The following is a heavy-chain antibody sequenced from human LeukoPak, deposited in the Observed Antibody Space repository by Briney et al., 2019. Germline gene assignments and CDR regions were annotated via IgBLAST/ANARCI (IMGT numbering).Heavy chain of an antibody. Sequence: GGSLRLSCAASGFTFSPYAMNWVRQAPGKGLEWVSSISSGSTFIHYADSVKGRFTISRDNAKNSLYLQMNSLRAEDTAVYYCARDRLRGYSGYGYFDYWGQGTLVTVSS. V-gene: IGHV3-21*01. D-gene: IGHD5-12*01. CDR2: ISSGSTFI. CDR3: ARDRLRGYSGYGYFDY. CDR1: GFTFSPYA. J-gene: IGHJ4*02.